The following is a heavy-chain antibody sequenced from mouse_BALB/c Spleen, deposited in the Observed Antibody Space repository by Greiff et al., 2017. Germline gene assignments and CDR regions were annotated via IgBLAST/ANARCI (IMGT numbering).Heavy chain of an antibody. D-gene: IGHD2-14*01. CDR3: ARAYYRYYFDY. J-gene: IGHJ2*01. CDR1: GFNIKDTY. Sequence: EVQLQESGAELVKPGASVKLSCTASGFNIKDTYMHWVKQRPEQGLEWIGRIDPANGNTKYDPKFQGKATITADTSSNTAYLQLSSLTSEDTAVYYCARAYYRYYFDYWGQGTTLTVSS. CDR2: IDPANGNT. V-gene: IGHV14-3*02.